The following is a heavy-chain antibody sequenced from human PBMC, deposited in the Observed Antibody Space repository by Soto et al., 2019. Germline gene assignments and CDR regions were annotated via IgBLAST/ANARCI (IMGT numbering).Heavy chain of an antibody. CDR1: GFTFSNYW. CDR3: AREGFDY. J-gene: IGHJ4*02. CDR2: IKTDGSKT. Sequence: EVQLVESGGGLVQPGGSLRLSCAASGFTFSNYWMHWVRQAPGKGLVWVSRIKTDGSKTNYADSVKGRFTISRDNAKNTLYLQMDSLRGEDTAVYYCAREGFDYWGQGTLVTFSS. V-gene: IGHV3-74*01.